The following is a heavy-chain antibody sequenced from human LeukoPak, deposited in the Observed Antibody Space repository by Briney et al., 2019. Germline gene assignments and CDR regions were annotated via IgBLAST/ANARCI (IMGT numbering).Heavy chain of an antibody. V-gene: IGHV6-1*01. CDR3: ARDGVGAIKQKEYNWFHP. D-gene: IGHD1-26*01. CDR2: TYYRSKWYN. J-gene: IGHJ5*02. CDR1: GDSVSSNSAA. Sequence: SQTLSLTCAISGDSVSSNSAAWNWIRQSPSRGLEWLGRTYYRSKWYNDYAVSVKSRITINPDTSKNQFSLQLNSVTPEDTAVYYCARDGVGAIKQKEYNWFHPWGQGTLVTVSS.